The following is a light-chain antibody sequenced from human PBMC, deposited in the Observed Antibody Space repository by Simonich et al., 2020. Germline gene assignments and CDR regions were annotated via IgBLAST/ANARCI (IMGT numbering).Light chain of an antibody. CDR1: SGYSNYK. J-gene: IGLJ3*02. CDR2: VGTGGMVG. Sequence: QPVLTQPPSASASLGASVTLTCTLSSGYSNYKVDWYQQRPGKGPRFVMRVGTGGMVGSKRDGIPDRLSVLGSGLNRYLTIKNIQEEDESDYHCGADHGSGSNFVKVFGGGTKLTVL. V-gene: IGLV9-49*01. CDR3: GADHGSGSNFVKV.